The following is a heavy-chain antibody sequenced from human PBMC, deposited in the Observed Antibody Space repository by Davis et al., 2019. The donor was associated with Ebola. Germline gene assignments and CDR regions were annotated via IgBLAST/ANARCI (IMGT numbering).Heavy chain of an antibody. V-gene: IGHV3-23*01. CDR3: ARDRVPNDYVREGAFDI. CDR2: IRGSGTGT. J-gene: IGHJ3*02. D-gene: IGHD3-16*01. CDR1: GFTFSSYA. Sequence: PGGSLRLSCAASGFTFSSYAMSWVRQAPGKGLEWVSTIRGSGTGTYYADSVKGRSAISRDNFKNTLYLQMNSLRAEDTAVYYCARDRVPNDYVREGAFDIWGQGTMVTVSS.